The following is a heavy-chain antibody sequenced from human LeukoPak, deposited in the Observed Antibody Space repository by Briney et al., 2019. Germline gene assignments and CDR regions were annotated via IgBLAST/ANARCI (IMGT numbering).Heavy chain of an antibody. CDR2: INHSGST. CDR1: GGSFSGYY. Sequence: PSETLSLTCAVYGGSFSGYYWSWIRQPPGKGLEWIGEINHSGSTNYNPSLKSRVTISVDTSKNQFSLKLSSVTAADTAVYYCARFPQYSSSWSRHAFDIWGQGTMVTVSS. J-gene: IGHJ3*02. CDR3: ARFPQYSSSWSRHAFDI. D-gene: IGHD6-13*01. V-gene: IGHV4-34*01.